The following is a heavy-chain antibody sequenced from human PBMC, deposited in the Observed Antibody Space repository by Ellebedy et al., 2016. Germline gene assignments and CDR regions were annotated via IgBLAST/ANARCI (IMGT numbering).Heavy chain of an antibody. CDR1: GHSISSTLYY. V-gene: IGHV4-39*07. J-gene: IGHJ4*02. D-gene: IGHD1-26*01. Sequence: SETLSLXXSVSGHSISSTLYYWGWIRQPPGTALEWIGSLDNRGGTYNNPSLKSRVTMSVDLSKNQFSLSLTSVTAADTALYYCVRGSGRVGIFDNWGQGTVVTVSS. CDR2: LDNRGGT. CDR3: VRGSGRVGIFDN.